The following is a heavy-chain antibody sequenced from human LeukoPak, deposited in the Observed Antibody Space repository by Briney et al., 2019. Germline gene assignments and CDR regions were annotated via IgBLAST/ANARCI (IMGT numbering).Heavy chain of an antibody. J-gene: IGHJ6*03. CDR3: ARGRRFLTIYYYYMDV. D-gene: IGHD3-3*01. CDR2: IVPIFGTA. CDR1: GGTFSSYA. Sequence: SVKVSXKASGGTFSSYAISWVRQAPGQGLEWMGRIVPIFGTANYAQKFQGRVTITTDESTSTAYMELSSLRSEDTAVYYCARGRRFLTIYYYYMDVWGKGTTVTVSS. V-gene: IGHV1-69*05.